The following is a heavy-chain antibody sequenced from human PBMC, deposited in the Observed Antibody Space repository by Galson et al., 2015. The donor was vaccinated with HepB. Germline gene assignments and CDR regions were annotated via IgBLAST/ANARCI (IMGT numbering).Heavy chain of an antibody. CDR2: ITRSGDNT. CDR1: GFSFSSYA. J-gene: IGHJ4*02. V-gene: IGHV3-23*01. Sequence: SLRLSCAASGFSFSSYAMRWVRQAPGKGLEWVSGITRSGDNTYYTDSVKGRFTISRDNSKNTLYLQMNNLRGDDTALYYCAKLPNYGEPLDYWGQGTLVTVS. D-gene: IGHD4-17*01. CDR3: AKLPNYGEPLDY.